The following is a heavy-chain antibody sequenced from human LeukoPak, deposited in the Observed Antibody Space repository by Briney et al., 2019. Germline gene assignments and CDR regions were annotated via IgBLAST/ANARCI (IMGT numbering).Heavy chain of an antibody. J-gene: IGHJ6*04. V-gene: IGHV4-59*01. CDR3: ARGYCSSAICYEMDV. CDR1: GGSISSYY. D-gene: IGHD2-2*01. Sequence: GTLSLTCAVSGGSISSYYWRWMRQAPGKGVEWSGYMYYTGSTNYTPSLNRRVTISVDTSNNQSSLILSSVTAADTAVYYCARGYCSSAICYEMDVWGKGTTVTVSS. CDR2: MYYTGST.